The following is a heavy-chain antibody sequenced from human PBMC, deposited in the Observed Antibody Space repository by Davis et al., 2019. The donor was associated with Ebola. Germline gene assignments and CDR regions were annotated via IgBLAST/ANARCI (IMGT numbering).Heavy chain of an antibody. J-gene: IGHJ3*02. CDR1: GYTFTNYY. Sequence: AASVKVSCKASGYTFTNYYMHWVRQAPGQGLEWMGMINPNDGGTIYAQKFQGRVTVTRDTPTTTVYMELSSLKFVDTAVYFCAKEGLIVESFTLHDAFDIWGQGTRVNVFS. D-gene: IGHD2-8*01. CDR3: AKEGLIVESFTLHDAFDI. V-gene: IGHV1-46*01. CDR2: INPNDGGT.